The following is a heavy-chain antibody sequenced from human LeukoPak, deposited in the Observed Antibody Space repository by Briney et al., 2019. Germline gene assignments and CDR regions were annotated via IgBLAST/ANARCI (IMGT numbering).Heavy chain of an antibody. CDR3: ARDRVSDTAMVTTFSLGQSNWFDP. J-gene: IGHJ5*02. Sequence: ASVKVSCKASGGTFSSYAISWVRQAPGQGLEWMGWINPNSGGTNYAQKFQGRVTMTRDTSISTAYMELSRLRSDDTAVYYCARDRVSDTAMVTTFSLGQSNWFDPWGQGTLVTVSS. D-gene: IGHD5-18*01. CDR2: INPNSGGT. CDR1: GGTFSSYA. V-gene: IGHV1-2*02.